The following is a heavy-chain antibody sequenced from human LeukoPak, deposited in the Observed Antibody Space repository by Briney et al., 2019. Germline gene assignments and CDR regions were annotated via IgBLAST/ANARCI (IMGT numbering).Heavy chain of an antibody. V-gene: IGHV3-7*01. D-gene: IGHD6-19*01. CDR1: GFTFSSYW. CDR2: IKQDGSEK. Sequence: GSLRLSCAASGFTFSSYWMSWVRQAPGKGLEWVANIKQDGSEKYYVDSVKGRFTISRDNAKNSLYLQMNSLRAEDTAVYYCARLRGATVAHNWFDPWGQGTLVTVSS. J-gene: IGHJ5*02. CDR3: ARLRGATVAHNWFDP.